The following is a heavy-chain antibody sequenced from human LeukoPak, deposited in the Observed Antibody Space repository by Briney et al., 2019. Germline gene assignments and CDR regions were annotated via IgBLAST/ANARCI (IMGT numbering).Heavy chain of an antibody. CDR1: GFTFSSFT. CDR3: ARSYNENYNGICDY. J-gene: IGHJ4*02. Sequence: GGSLRLSCAASGFTFSSFTMSWVRQAPGKGLEWVSSVTGSGDSTYYADSVKGRFTISRDNSKNTLYLQMNSLRVEDAAVYYCARSYNENYNGICDYRGQGTLVTVSS. CDR2: VTGSGDST. D-gene: IGHD1-26*01. V-gene: IGHV3-23*01.